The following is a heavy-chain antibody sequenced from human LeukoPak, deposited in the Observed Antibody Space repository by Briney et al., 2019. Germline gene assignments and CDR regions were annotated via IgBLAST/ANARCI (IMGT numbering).Heavy chain of an antibody. V-gene: IGHV1-46*01. CDR3: ATVGDYYYYMDV. CDR2: INPRGGST. J-gene: IGHJ6*03. CDR1: GYTFTNYY. D-gene: IGHD2-15*01. Sequence: ASVKVSCKASGYTFTNYYMHWVRQAPGQGLEWMGIINPRGGSTSYAQKFQGRVTMTRDTSTNTVYIDLSSLRSEDTAVYYCATVGDYYYYMDVWGKGTTVTVSS.